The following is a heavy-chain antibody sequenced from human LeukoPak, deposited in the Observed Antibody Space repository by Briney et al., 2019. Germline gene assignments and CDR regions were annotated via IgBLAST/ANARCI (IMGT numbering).Heavy chain of an antibody. CDR3: ARATIAVAGTALDY. Sequence: ASVKVSCKASGYTFTSYGISWVRQAPGQGLEWMGWINPNSGGTNYAQKFQGRVTMTRDTSISTAYMELSRLRSDDTAVYYCARATIAVAGTALDYWGQGTLVTVSS. V-gene: IGHV1-2*02. CDR2: INPNSGGT. D-gene: IGHD6-19*01. J-gene: IGHJ4*02. CDR1: GYTFTSYG.